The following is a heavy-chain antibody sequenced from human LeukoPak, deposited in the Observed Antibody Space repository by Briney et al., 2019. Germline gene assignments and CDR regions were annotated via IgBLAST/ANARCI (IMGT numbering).Heavy chain of an antibody. J-gene: IGHJ4*02. CDR2: TRNKANSYTT. CDR1: GFTLSDHY. Sequence: GGSLRLSCAASGFTLSDHYMDWVRQAPGEGLEWVGRTRNKANSYTTEYAASVKGRFTISRDDSKNSLYLQMNSLKTEDTAVYYCVRLSDDYFDYWGQGTLVTVSS. CDR3: VRLSDDYFDY. V-gene: IGHV3-72*01. D-gene: IGHD2-21*01.